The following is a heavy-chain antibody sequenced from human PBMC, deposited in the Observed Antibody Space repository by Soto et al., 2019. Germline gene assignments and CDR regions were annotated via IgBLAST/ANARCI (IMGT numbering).Heavy chain of an antibody. CDR1: GFTFSSDW. CDR2: IKPDGSAK. D-gene: IGHD4-4*01. CDR3: AKPHTGNVALHI. Sequence: EVQLVESGGGLVQPGGSLRLSCAASGFTFSSDWMTWVRQVPGKGLEWVAYIKPDGSAKSYASSVKGRFTLSRDNAKNSLYLQMNSLRAEDTAVYYCAKPHTGNVALHIWGQGTMVTVST. V-gene: IGHV3-7*01. J-gene: IGHJ3*02.